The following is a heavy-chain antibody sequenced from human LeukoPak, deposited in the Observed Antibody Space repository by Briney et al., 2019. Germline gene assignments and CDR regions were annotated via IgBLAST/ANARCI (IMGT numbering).Heavy chain of an antibody. CDR3: AREGLDY. CDR1: GYTFTGYY. CDR2: MNPNSGNT. J-gene: IGHJ4*02. Sequence: ASVKVSCKASGYTFTGYYMHWVRQAPGQGLEWMGYMNPNSGNTGYAQKFQDRVTITSDTSISTAYMELSSLRSDDTAVYYRAREGLDYWGQGTLVTVSS. V-gene: IGHV1-8*03.